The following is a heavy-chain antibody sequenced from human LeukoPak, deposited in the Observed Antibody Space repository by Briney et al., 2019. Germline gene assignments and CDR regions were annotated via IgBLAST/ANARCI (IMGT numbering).Heavy chain of an antibody. V-gene: IGHV1-69*04. Sequence: SVKVSCKASGGTFSSYAISWVRQAPGQGLEWMGRIIPILGIANYAQKFQGRVTITANKSTSTAYMELSSLRSEDTAVYYCARGREKYYYDSSGYYPFDYWGQGTLVTVSS. D-gene: IGHD3-22*01. CDR1: GGTFSSYA. CDR2: IIPILGIA. J-gene: IGHJ4*02. CDR3: ARGREKYYYDSSGYYPFDY.